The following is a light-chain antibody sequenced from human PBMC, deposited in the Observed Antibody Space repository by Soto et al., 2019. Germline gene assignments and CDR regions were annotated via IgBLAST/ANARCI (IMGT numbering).Light chain of an antibody. Sequence: QSVLTQPPSASGSPGQSVTISCTGTSSDVGAYIFVSWYQQHPGKAPKLMVYDVNRRPPGVPDRFFGSKSGNTASLTVSGPQAEDEADYYCVSFAGGTYVFGTGTQLTVL. CDR3: VSFAGGTYV. V-gene: IGLV2-8*01. CDR1: SSDVGAYIF. J-gene: IGLJ1*01. CDR2: DVN.